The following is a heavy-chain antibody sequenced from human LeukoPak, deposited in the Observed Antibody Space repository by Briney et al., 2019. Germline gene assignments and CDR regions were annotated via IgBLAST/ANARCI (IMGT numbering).Heavy chain of an antibody. J-gene: IGHJ5*02. CDR1: GFTFSSNG. Sequence: GGSLRPSCAASGFTFSSNGMHWVRQAPGRGLDWVAFISYDGSNEYYADSVKGRFTISRDNSKNTLYLQMNSLRPEDTAVYYCAKNPSGVDIAATEPWGQGTLVTVPS. CDR2: ISYDGSNE. CDR3: AKNPSGVDIAATEP. V-gene: IGHV3-30*18. D-gene: IGHD6-13*01.